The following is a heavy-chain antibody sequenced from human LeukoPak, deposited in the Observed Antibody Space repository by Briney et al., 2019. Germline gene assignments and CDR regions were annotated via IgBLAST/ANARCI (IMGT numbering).Heavy chain of an antibody. V-gene: IGHV1-69*13. CDR2: IIPIFGTA. Sequence: SETVSCKASGYTFTNYGISWVRQAPGQGLEWMGGIIPIFGTANYAQKFQGRVTITADESTSTAYMELSSLRSEDTAVYYCARDRAPGYGMDVWGQGTTVTVSS. CDR3: ARDRAPGYGMDV. J-gene: IGHJ6*02. CDR1: GYTFTNYG.